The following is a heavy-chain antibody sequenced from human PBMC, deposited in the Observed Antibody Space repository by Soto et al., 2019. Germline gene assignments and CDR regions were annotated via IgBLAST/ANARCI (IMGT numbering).Heavy chain of an antibody. CDR1: GFTFSDYY. CDR2: ISSSGSTI. V-gene: IGHV3-11*01. J-gene: IGHJ4*02. Sequence: GGSLRLSCAASGFTFSDYYMSWFRQAPGKGLEWVSYISSSGSTIYYADSVKGRFTISRDNAKNSLYLQMNSLRAEDTAVYYCARDHTGQGSSGHVFDYWGQGTLVTVSS. CDR3: ARDHTGQGSSGHVFDY. D-gene: IGHD6-13*01.